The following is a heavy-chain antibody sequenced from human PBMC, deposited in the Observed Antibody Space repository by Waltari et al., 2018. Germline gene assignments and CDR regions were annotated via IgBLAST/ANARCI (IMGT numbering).Heavy chain of an antibody. D-gene: IGHD6-19*01. Sequence: QVQLQQSGPGLVKPSQTLSLTCAIPGDRFSSNSAAWNWIRQSPSRGLEWLGRTYYRSKWYNDYAVSVKSRITINPDTSKNQFSLQLNSVTPEDTAVYYCARGSGGWYGQPLDYWGQGTLVTVSS. V-gene: IGHV6-1*01. CDR3: ARGSGGWYGQPLDY. J-gene: IGHJ4*02. CDR1: GDRFSSNSAA. CDR2: TYYRSKWYN.